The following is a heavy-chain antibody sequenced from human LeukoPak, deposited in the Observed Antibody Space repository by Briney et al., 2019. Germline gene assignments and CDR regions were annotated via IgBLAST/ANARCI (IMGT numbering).Heavy chain of an antibody. J-gene: IGHJ4*02. CDR1: GFTFSSYG. CDR2: IRYDGSNK. V-gene: IGHV3-30*02. D-gene: IGHD3-16*02. CDR3: AKVEGYDYVWGSYRPNYFDY. Sequence: GGSLRLSCAASGFTFSSYGMNWVRQAPGKGLEWVAFIRYDGSNKYYADSVKGRFTISRHNSKNTLYLQMNSLSAEDPAVYYCAKVEGYDYVWGSYRPNYFDYWAQGTLVTVSS.